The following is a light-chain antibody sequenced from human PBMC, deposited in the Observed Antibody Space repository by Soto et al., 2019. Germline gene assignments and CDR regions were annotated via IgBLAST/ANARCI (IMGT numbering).Light chain of an antibody. CDR1: ETFCSGC. CDR2: GAS. Sequence: ETVLTQSPATLSLSPGERVTLSCRVSETFCSGCLAWYQQKPGQSPRLLIYGASSRATGIPDRFSGSGSGTDFTLTISRLEPEDFAVYYCQHYGTTPWTFGPGTKVGIK. J-gene: IGKJ1*01. V-gene: IGKV3-20*01. CDR3: QHYGTTPWT.